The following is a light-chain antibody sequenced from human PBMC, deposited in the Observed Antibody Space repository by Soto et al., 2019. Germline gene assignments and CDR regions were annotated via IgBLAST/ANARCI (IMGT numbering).Light chain of an antibody. Sequence: QSALTQPASVSGSPGQSITISCTGPRSDVVSWYQHHPGKGPKLIIYKVNNRASGVSDRFSGSKSGNTASLTISGLQTEDEGDYYCCSYTGRGTLEWVFGGGTKLTVL. V-gene: IGLV2-14*01. CDR1: RSDV. CDR2: KVN. CDR3: CSYTGRGTLEWV. J-gene: IGLJ3*02.